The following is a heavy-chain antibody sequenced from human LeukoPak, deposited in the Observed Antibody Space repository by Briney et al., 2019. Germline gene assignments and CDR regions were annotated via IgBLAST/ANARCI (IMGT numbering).Heavy chain of an antibody. J-gene: IGHJ5*02. CDR3: ARENNDGGNSNWFDP. CDR1: GGSISSGDYY. D-gene: IGHD4-23*01. V-gene: IGHV4-30-4*01. CDR2: IYYSGST. Sequence: SETLSLTCTVSGGSISSGDYYWSWIRQPPGKGLEWIGYIYYSGSTYYNPSLKSRVTISVDTSKNQFSLKLSSVTAADTAMYYCARENNDGGNSNWFDPWGQGTLVTVSS.